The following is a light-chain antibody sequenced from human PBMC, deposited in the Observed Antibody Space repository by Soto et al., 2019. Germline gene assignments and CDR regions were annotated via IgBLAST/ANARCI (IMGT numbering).Light chain of an antibody. Sequence: EIVLTQSPGTLSLSPGERATLSCRASQSVSSSYLAWYQQKPGQAPRLLIYGASSRATGIPDRFSGSGSGTDFTLTISRLEREDFAVYYCQQYGSSPRTFGQGTQVDIK. CDR2: GAS. CDR3: QQYGSSPRT. V-gene: IGKV3-20*01. J-gene: IGKJ1*01. CDR1: QSVSSSY.